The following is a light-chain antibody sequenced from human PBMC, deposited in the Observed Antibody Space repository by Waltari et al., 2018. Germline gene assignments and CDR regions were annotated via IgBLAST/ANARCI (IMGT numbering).Light chain of an antibody. CDR2: AAS. Sequence: AIRITQSPSSLSASTGDRVPITCRASQGISSYLAWYQQKPGKAPKLLIYAASTLQSGVPSGFSGGGSWTDFTLTISCLQSEDFATYYCQQYYSYPPLTFGGGTKVEIK. V-gene: IGKV1-8*01. CDR3: QQYYSYPPLT. J-gene: IGKJ4*01. CDR1: QGISSY.